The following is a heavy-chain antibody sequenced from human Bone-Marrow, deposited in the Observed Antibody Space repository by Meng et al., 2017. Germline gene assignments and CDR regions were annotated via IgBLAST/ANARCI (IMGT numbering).Heavy chain of an antibody. D-gene: IGHD5-24*01. Sequence: LKISCAASGFTFSRYWMSWVRQAPGKGLEWVANIKQDGSEKYYVDSVKGRFTISRDNAKNSLYLQMNSLRAEDTAVYYCARDLEMATISPFFDYWGQGTLVTVSS. J-gene: IGHJ4*02. CDR2: IKQDGSEK. CDR1: GFTFSRYW. CDR3: ARDLEMATISPFFDY. V-gene: IGHV3-7*01.